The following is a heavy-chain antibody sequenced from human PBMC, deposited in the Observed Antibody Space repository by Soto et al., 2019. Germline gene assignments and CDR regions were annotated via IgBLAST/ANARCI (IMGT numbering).Heavy chain of an antibody. Sequence: GGSLRLSCAASGFTFSSYGMHWVRQAPGKGLEWVAVIWYDGSNKYYADSVKGRFTISRDNSKNTLYLQMNSLRAEDTAVYYCARGGTYDFWSGYYYYYYYYYMDVWGKGTTVTVSS. CDR3: ARGGTYDFWSGYYYYYYYYYMDV. CDR1: GFTFSSYG. J-gene: IGHJ6*03. D-gene: IGHD3-3*01. CDR2: IWYDGSNK. V-gene: IGHV3-33*01.